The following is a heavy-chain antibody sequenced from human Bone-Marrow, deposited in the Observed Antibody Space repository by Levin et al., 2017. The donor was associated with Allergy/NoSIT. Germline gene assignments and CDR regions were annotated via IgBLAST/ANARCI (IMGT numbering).Heavy chain of an antibody. CDR3: SRGLNTGDTRGMAV. V-gene: IGHV1-46*01. D-gene: IGHD4-17*01. CDR2: INPSGGAT. CDR1: GYIFTDYY. Sequence: GASVKVSCKGSGYIFTDYYIHWVRQAPGQGLEWMGIINPSGGATSYAQKFHGRVTLTRDTSTSTVYMELSSLRSEDTAVYYCSRGLNTGDTRGMAVWGEGTTVTVS. J-gene: IGHJ6*02.